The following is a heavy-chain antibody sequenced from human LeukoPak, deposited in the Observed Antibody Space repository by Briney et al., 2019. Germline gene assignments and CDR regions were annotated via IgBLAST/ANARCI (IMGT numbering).Heavy chain of an antibody. J-gene: IGHJ6*04. V-gene: IGHV3-48*01. Sequence: GGSLRLSCAASGFTFSNYKMNWVRQAPGKGLEWVSYISSSGSTIYYADSVKGRFTVSRDNAKNSLYLQMNSLRAEDTAVYYCAREDAYSSSLSVDVWGKGTTVTVSS. D-gene: IGHD6-6*01. CDR3: AREDAYSSSLSVDV. CDR2: ISSSGSTI. CDR1: GFTFSNYK.